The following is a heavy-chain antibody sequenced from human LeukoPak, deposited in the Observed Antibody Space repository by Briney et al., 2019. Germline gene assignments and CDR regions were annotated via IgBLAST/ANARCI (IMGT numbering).Heavy chain of an antibody. CDR2: ASSDGSST. CDR1: GFTFSRFW. Sequence: GGSLRLSCAASGFTFSRFWMHWVRQAPGKGLVWVARASSDGSSTVYADSVKGRFTISRDNAKKTLYLQMKNLRAEDTAIYYCARDSDAGFDYWGQGTLVAVSS. J-gene: IGHJ4*02. CDR3: ARDSDAGFDY. V-gene: IGHV3-74*01.